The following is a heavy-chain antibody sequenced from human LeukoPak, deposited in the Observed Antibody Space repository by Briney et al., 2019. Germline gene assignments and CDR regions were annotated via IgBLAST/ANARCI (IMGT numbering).Heavy chain of an antibody. CDR3: ARLGDTYYDFWIGY. D-gene: IGHD3-3*01. Sequence: ASVKVSCKASGYTFTSYDINWVRQATGQGEEGRGWMNPNSGNTGYAQKFQRTVTMTSNTSISTAYMELSSLRSEDTAVYYCARLGDTYYDFWIGYWGQGTLVTVSS. CDR2: MNPNSGNT. V-gene: IGHV1-8*01. J-gene: IGHJ4*02. CDR1: GYTFTSYD.